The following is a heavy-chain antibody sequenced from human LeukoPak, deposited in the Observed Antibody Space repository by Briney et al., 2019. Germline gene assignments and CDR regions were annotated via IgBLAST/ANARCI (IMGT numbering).Heavy chain of an antibody. D-gene: IGHD6-19*01. J-gene: IGHJ1*01. Sequence: PGGSLRLSCAASGFTFSTYAMTWVRQAPAKGLEWVSSISGSGGSTYYAVSVKGRFTISRDSSKDTLYLQMNSLRAEDTAVYYCARGTYSSGWYQYFQHWGQGTLVTVSS. V-gene: IGHV3-23*01. CDR3: ARGTYSSGWYQYFQH. CDR1: GFTFSTYA. CDR2: ISGSGGST.